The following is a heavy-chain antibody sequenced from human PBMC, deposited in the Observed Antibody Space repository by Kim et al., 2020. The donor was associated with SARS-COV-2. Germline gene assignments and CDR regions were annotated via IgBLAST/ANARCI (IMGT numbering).Heavy chain of an antibody. V-gene: IGHV3-43*01. D-gene: IGHD3-22*01. CDR1: GLTFKHYT. J-gene: IGHJ3*02. CDR2: ISGDGDFT. CDR3: AKAGTYYYDTSAYRNDAFDM. Sequence: GGSLRLSCTASGLTFKHYTMHWVRQFPRQGLEWISLISGDGDFTYYSDSVKGRFTISRDNSKNSLFLQLSNLRAEDTALYYCAKAGTYYYDTSAYRNDAFDMWGQGTMVTVSS.